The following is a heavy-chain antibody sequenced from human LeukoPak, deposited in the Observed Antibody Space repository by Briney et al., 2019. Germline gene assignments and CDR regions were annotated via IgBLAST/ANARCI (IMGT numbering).Heavy chain of an antibody. V-gene: IGHV3-48*02. J-gene: IGHJ4*02. CDR2: ISTSSSTI. CDR3: ARDNSYAFDY. D-gene: IGHD3-16*01. CDR1: GFTFSNYN. Sequence: GGSLRLSCAASGFTFSNYNMHWVRQAPGKGLEWISYISTSSSTIYYTDSVRGRFTISRDNAKNSLYLQMSSLRDEDTAVYYCARDNSYAFDYWGQGTLVTGSS.